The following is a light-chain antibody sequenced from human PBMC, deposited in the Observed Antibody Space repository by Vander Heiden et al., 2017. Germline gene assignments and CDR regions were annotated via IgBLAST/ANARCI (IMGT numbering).Light chain of an antibody. CDR3: QQSYSTPRT. CDR1: QSISSY. V-gene: IGKV1-39*01. J-gene: IGKJ1*01. Sequence: DIKMTQSPPSLSASVGDRVTITCRASQSISSYLNWYQQKPGKAPKLLIYAASSLQSGVPSRFSGSGSGTDFTLTISSLQPEDFATYYCQQSYSTPRTFGQGTKVEIK. CDR2: AAS.